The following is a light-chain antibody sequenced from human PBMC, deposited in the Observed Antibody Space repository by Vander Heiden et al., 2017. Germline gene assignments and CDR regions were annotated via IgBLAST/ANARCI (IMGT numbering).Light chain of an antibody. CDR1: SSDVGGYNP. V-gene: IGLV2-8*01. Sequence: QSALTQPPSASGSPGQSVTISCTGTSSDVGGYNPVSWYQHHPGKAPKLMISDVSKRPSGVPDRFSGSKSGNTASLTVSGLQAEDEADYFCSSYAGSNNLVFGGGTKLTVL. J-gene: IGLJ2*01. CDR3: SSYAGSNNLV. CDR2: DVS.